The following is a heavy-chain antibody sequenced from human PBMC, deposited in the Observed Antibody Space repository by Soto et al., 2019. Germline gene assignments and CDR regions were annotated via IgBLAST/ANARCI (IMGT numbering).Heavy chain of an antibody. CDR3: TTGIYYDLLTGHHNVAY. Sequence: EVLLVESGGGLGKPGGSLRLSCAASGFNLSHPWMTWVRQAAGKGLEWVGHIKSKIDGGTADYAAPVKGRCTISRDDSKNMVYLQMNSLKTEDTAVYYCTTGIYYDLLTGHHNVAYWGQGTLVTVSS. D-gene: IGHD3-9*01. CDR2: IKSKIDGGTA. J-gene: IGHJ4*02. CDR1: GFNLSHPW. V-gene: IGHV3-15*01.